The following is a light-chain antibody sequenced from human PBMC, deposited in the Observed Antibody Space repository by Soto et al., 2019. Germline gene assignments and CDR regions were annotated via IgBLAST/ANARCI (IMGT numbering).Light chain of an antibody. CDR3: SSYSSSSTLEV. V-gene: IGLV2-14*01. CDR2: EVS. J-gene: IGLJ3*02. CDR1: SSDIGNYNY. Sequence: QSALTQPASMSGSPGQSITISCTGTSSDIGNYNYVSWYQQHPGKAPKLMIYEVSDRPSGISNRFSGSKSGNAASLTISGLQAEDEADYYCSSYSSSSTLEVFGGGTKVTVL.